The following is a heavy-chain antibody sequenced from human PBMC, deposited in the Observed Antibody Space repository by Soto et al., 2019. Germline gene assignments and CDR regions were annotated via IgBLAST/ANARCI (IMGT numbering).Heavy chain of an antibody. V-gene: IGHV4-59*01. CDR1: GGSISSYY. D-gene: IGHD1-26*01. CDR3: ARDLSGTVDAFDI. Sequence: QVQLQESGPGLVKPSETLSLTCTVSGGSISSYYWSWIRQPPGTGLEWIGYIYYSGSTNYNPSLKSRVTISVDTSKNQFSLKLSSVTAADTAVYYCARDLSGTVDAFDIWGQGTMVTVSS. J-gene: IGHJ3*02. CDR2: IYYSGST.